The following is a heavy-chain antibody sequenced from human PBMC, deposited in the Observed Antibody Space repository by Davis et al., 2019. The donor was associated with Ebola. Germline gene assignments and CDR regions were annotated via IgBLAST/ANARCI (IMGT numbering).Heavy chain of an antibody. CDR1: GFTFSSYW. CDR3: AKDIGALPYSSPFDY. J-gene: IGHJ4*02. CDR2: IKQDGSEK. V-gene: IGHV3-7*03. Sequence: GESLKISCAASGFTFSSYWMSWVRQAPGKGLEWVANIKQDGSEKYYVDSVKGRFTISRVNAKNSLYLQMNSLRAEDTALYYCAKDIGALPYSSPFDYWGQGTLVTVSS. D-gene: IGHD6-13*01.